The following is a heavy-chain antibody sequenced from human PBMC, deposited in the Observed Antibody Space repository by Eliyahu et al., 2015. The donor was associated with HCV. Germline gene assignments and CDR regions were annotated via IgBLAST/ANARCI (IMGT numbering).Heavy chain of an antibody. Sequence: EVQLVESGGRVVRPGGSLRLSCAASGFGFDDYGMTWVRQAPGKGLEWVSGINWNGGSTGYADSVKGRFTVSRDNAKNSLYLQMNSLRAEDTAIYYCARGRGYSYDGSWFDPWGQGTLVTVSS. CDR2: INWNGGST. V-gene: IGHV3-20*04. CDR3: ARGRGYSYDGSWFDP. J-gene: IGHJ5*02. D-gene: IGHD5-18*01. CDR1: GFGFDDYG.